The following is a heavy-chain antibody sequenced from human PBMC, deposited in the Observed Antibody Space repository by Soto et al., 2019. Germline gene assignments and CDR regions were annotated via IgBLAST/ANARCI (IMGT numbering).Heavy chain of an antibody. J-gene: IGHJ6*02. Sequence: QGQLVQSGPEVKKPGASVKVSCKASGYTFTRYGISWVRQAPGQGLEWMGWISGYNGDTNYAQKVQGRVTMTIDTSTSTAYMELRGLTSDDMAIYYCAKKGQLPYYYYGMDVWGQGTTVTVSS. V-gene: IGHV1-18*03. CDR2: ISGYNGDT. D-gene: IGHD1-1*01. CDR3: AKKGQLPYYYYGMDV. CDR1: GYTFTRYG.